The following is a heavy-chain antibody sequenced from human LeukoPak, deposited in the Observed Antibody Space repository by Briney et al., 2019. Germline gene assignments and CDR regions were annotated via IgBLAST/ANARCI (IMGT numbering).Heavy chain of an antibody. CDR2: ISDSGNT. CDR3: AKDHGVRGRM. V-gene: IGHV3-23*01. Sequence: PGGSLRLSCAASGFTLSSYAMSWVRQAPGKGLEWVSAISDSGNTYHADSVKGRFTISRDNSKNTLYLQMNSLRAEDTAVYYCAKDHGVRGRMWGQGTLVTVSS. J-gene: IGHJ4*02. CDR1: GFTLSSYA. D-gene: IGHD3-10*01.